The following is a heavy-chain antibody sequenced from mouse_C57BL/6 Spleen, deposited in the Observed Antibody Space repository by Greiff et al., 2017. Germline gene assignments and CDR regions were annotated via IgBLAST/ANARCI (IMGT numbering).Heavy chain of an antibody. CDR1: GYTFTSYW. J-gene: IGHJ3*01. CDR3: ARYRNYGDY. V-gene: IGHV1-59*01. Sequence: QVQLQQPGAELVRPGTSVKLSCKASGYTFTSYWMHWVKQRPGQGLEWIGVIDPSDSYTNYNQKFKGKATLTVDTSSSTAYMQLSSLTSEDSAVYYCARYRNYGDYWGQGTLVTVSA. D-gene: IGHD2-1*01. CDR2: IDPSDSYT.